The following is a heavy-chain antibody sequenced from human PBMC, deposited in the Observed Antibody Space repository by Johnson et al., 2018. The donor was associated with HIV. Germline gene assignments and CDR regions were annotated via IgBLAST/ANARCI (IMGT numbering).Heavy chain of an antibody. CDR1: GFTFSSYG. D-gene: IGHD3-10*01. J-gene: IGHJ3*01. Sequence: QMQLVESGGGVVQPGGSLRLSCAASGFTFSSYGMHWVRQAPGKGLEWVAFIRYDGSNKYYADSVKGRFTISRDNSKNTLYLQMNILRAEDTAVYYCARAPEVRGVDAFDVWGQGTMVTVSS. CDR3: ARAPEVRGVDAFDV. CDR2: IRYDGSNK. V-gene: IGHV3-30*02.